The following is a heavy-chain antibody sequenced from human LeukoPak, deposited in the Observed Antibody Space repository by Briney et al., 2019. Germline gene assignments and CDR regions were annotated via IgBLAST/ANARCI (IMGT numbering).Heavy chain of an antibody. CDR3: ARGTNWGYYYYYYMDV. CDR2: ISSSSSYI. V-gene: IGHV3-21*01. D-gene: IGHD7-27*01. CDR1: GFTFSSYS. Sequence: GGSLRLSCAASGFTFSSYSMNWVRQAPGKGLEWVSSISSSSSYIYYADSVKGRFTISRDNAKNSLYLQMNSLRAEDTAVYYCARGTNWGYYYYYYMDVWGKGTTVTVSS. J-gene: IGHJ6*03.